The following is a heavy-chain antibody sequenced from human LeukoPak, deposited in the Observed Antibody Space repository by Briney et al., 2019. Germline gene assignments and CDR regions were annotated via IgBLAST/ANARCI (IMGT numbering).Heavy chain of an antibody. CDR2: ISAYNGNT. D-gene: IGHD3-3*01. J-gene: IGHJ4*02. CDR3: ARVSPYYDFWSGYYTDY. CDR1: GYTFTSYG. Sequence: ASVKVSCKASGYTFTSYGISWVRQAPGQGLERMGWISAYNGNTNYAQKLQARVTMTTDTSTSTAYMELRSLRSDDTAVYYCARVSPYYDFWSGYYTDYWGQGTLVTVSS. V-gene: IGHV1-18*01.